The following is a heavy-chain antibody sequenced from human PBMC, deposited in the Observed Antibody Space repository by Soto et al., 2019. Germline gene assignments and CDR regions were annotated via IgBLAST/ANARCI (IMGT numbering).Heavy chain of an antibody. CDR2: IYYSGST. Sequence: PSETLSLTCTVSGGSISSSSYYWGWIRQPPGKGLEWIGSIYYSGSTYYNPSLKSRVTISVDTSKNQFSLKLSSVTAADTAVYYCARTKLVVIPKDGGFDYYYYGMDVWGPGTTVTVSS. V-gene: IGHV4-39*01. D-gene: IGHD3-22*01. CDR3: ARTKLVVIPKDGGFDYYYYGMDV. CDR1: GGSISSSSYY. J-gene: IGHJ6*02.